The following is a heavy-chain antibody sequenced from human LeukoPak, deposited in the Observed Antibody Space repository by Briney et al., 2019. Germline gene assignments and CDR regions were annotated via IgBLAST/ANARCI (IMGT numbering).Heavy chain of an antibody. CDR3: ARDREPYSSSSNFNTKDY. CDR2: MNPNSGNT. V-gene: IGHV1-8*01. J-gene: IGHJ4*02. Sequence: RASVKVSCTASGYTFTSYDINWVRQATGQGLEWMGWMNPNSGNTGYAQKFQGRVTMTRNTSISTAYMELSSLRSEDTAVYYCARDREPYSSSSNFNTKDYWGQGTLVTVSS. D-gene: IGHD6-6*01. CDR1: GYTFTSYD.